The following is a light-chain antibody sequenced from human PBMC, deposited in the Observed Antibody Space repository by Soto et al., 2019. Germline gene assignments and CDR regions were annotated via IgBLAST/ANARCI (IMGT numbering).Light chain of an antibody. CDR3: QQYGTSPFT. CDR2: GAS. V-gene: IGKV3-20*01. J-gene: IGKJ3*01. Sequence: EIVLTQSPGTLSLSPGKRATLSCRASQSVSSSYLAWYQQKPGQAPRLLIYGASSRATGIPDSFSGSGSGTDFTLTISRLEPEDFAVYYCQQYGTSPFTFGPGTKVEIK. CDR1: QSVSSSY.